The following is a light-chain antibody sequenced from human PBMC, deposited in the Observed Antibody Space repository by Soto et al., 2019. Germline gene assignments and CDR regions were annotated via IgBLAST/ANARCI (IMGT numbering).Light chain of an antibody. Sequence: QSVPTLPACVYGSPGQSIPISCTGAISDVGNYNYVSWYQQHPGKAPKLIIYDVSNRPSGVSNRFSGSKSGNTASLTISGLQAEDEADYYCSSYTSSTTLYVFGTGTKVTVL. V-gene: IGLV2-14*03. J-gene: IGLJ1*01. CDR2: DVS. CDR3: SSYTSSTTLYV. CDR1: ISDVGNYNY.